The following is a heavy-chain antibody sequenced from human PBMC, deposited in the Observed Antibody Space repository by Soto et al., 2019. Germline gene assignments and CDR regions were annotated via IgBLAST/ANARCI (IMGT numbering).Heavy chain of an antibody. V-gene: IGHV5-10-1*01. CDR2: IDPSDSRT. Sequence: PGESLKISCEASGYMFPIYHISWVRQMPGKGLEWVGKIDPSDSRTMYRPSSRARITISVDKSINTAYLEWGRLKASDPAMYYGARPDSNCDFDFWGQGTQVTVSS. CDR3: ARPDSNCDFDF. D-gene: IGHD2-21*01. CDR1: GYMFPIYH. J-gene: IGHJ4*02.